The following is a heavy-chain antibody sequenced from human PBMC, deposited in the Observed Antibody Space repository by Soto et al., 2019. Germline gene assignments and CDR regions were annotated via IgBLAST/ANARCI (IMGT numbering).Heavy chain of an antibody. CDR1: GGTFSSYA. CDR3: ASGEYYFDRNSYGETQPRGFYGMDV. V-gene: IGHV1-69*13. J-gene: IGHJ6*02. CDR2: IIPIFGTA. D-gene: IGHD3-22*01. Sequence: ASVKVSCKASGGTFSSYAISWMRQAPGQGLEWMGGIIPIFGTANYAQKFQGRFTITADESTRTAYMELSSLRSEDTAVYYCASGEYYFDRNSYGETQPRGFYGMDVWGQGTTVTVSS.